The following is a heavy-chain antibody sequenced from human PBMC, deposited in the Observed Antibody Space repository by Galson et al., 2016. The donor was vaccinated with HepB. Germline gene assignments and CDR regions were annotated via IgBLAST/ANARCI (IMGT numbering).Heavy chain of an antibody. Sequence: SLRLSCAASGFPFSSYAMSWVRQAPGKGLEWVSSITDSGDTTYYADSVRGRFPISRDNSKDTLYLQMNSLRAEDTAVYYCAKQRPGLYWPQGTLVTVSS. J-gene: IGHJ4*02. CDR1: GFPFSSYA. V-gene: IGHV3-23*01. CDR3: AKQRPGLY. CDR2: ITDSGDTT.